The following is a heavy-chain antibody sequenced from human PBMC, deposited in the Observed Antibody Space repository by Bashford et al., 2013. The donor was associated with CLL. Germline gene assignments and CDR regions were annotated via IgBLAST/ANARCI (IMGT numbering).Heavy chain of an antibody. CDR2: INHSGST. CDR1: GGSFSGYY. D-gene: IGHD3-22*01. CDR3: ARGPMIVVVINPGEPYYYYYYGMDV. V-gene: IGHV4-34*01. Sequence: SETLSLTCAVYGGSFSGYYWSWIRQPPGKGLEWIGEINHSGSTNYNPSLKSRVTISVDTSKNQFSLKLSSVTAADTAVHYCARGPMIVVVINPGEPYYYYYYGMDVWGQGTTVTVSS. J-gene: IGHJ6*02.